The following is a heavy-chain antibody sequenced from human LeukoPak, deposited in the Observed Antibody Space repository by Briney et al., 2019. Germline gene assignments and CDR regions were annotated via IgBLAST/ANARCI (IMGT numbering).Heavy chain of an antibody. CDR2: ISKSDGST. V-gene: IGHV3-23*01. D-gene: IGHD2-21*01. CDR3: ARGALIPDF. J-gene: IGHJ4*02. Sequence: PGGSLRLSCAASGFTFSSYAIHWLRQAPGKELAWLSYISKSDGSTYYADSVKGRFTISRDNSKNTVYLHMDSLRVEDTAIYYCARGALIPDFRGQGTLVTVSS. CDR1: GFTFSSYA.